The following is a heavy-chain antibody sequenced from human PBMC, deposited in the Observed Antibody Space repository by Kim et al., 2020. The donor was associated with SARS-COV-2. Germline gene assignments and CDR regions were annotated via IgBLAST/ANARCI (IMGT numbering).Heavy chain of an antibody. V-gene: IGHV1-18*01. CDR2: ISAYNGNT. CDR3: ARDVEYSSSPDAFDI. Sequence: ASVKVSCKASGYTFISYGISWVRQAPGQGLEWMGGISAYNGNTNYAQKLQGRVTMTTDTSTSTAYMELRSLRSDDTAVYYCARDVEYSSSPDAFDIWGQGTMVTVSS. J-gene: IGHJ3*02. CDR1: GYTFISYG. D-gene: IGHD6-6*01.